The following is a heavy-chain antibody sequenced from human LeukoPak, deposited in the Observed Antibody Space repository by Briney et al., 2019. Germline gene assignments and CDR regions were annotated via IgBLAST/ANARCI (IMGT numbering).Heavy chain of an antibody. J-gene: IGHJ4*02. CDR2: IKEDGSET. CDR1: GFTFSSYS. V-gene: IGHV3-7*01. CDR3: SKSLNY. Sequence: PGGSLRLSCAASGFTFSSYSMNWVRQAPGKGLEWVANIKEDGSETYYVDSAKGRFTISRDNAKNSLFLQVDSLRVEDTAIYYCSKSLNYWGQGTLVTVSP.